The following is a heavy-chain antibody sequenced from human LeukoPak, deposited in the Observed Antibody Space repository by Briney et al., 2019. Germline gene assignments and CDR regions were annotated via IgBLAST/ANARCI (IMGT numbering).Heavy chain of an antibody. CDR3: ASGYDSSGYYPYFDY. D-gene: IGHD3-22*01. J-gene: IGHJ4*02. CDR1: GGSISSYN. V-gene: IGHV4-59*08. CDR2: IYYSGST. Sequence: SETLSLTCTVSGGSISSYNWSWIRQPPGKGLEWIGYIYYSGSTNYNPSLKSRVTISVDTSKNQFSLKLSSVTAADTAVYYCASGYDSSGYYPYFDYWGQGTLVTVSS.